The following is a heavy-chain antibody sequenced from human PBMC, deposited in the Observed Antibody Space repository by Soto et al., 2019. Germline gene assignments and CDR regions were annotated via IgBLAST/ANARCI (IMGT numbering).Heavy chain of an antibody. Sequence: GGSLRLSCAASGFTFSSYAMHWVRQAPGKGLEWVAVISYDGSNKYYADSVKGRFTISRDNSKNTLYLQMNSLRAEDTAVYYCARDAGHSGYEEVDYWGQGTLVTVSS. J-gene: IGHJ4*02. D-gene: IGHD5-12*01. CDR2: ISYDGSNK. V-gene: IGHV3-30-3*01. CDR1: GFTFSSYA. CDR3: ARDAGHSGYEEVDY.